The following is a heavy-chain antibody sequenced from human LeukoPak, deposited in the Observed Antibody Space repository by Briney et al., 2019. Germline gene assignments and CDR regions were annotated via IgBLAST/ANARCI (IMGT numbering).Heavy chain of an antibody. J-gene: IGHJ4*02. V-gene: IGHV4-59*01. CDR1: GGSITNYY. Sequence: SETLSLTCTVSGGSITNYYWSWIRQPPGKGLEWIGYIYYTGSSNYNPSLKSRVTLSVDTSKNQFSLKLSSVTTADTAVFYCARGRNDYGYYFDYWGQGTLVTVSS. D-gene: IGHD4-17*01. CDR3: ARGRNDYGYYFDY. CDR2: IYYTGSS.